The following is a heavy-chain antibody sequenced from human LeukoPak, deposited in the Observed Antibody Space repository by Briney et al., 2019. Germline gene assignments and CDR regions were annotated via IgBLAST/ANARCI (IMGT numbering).Heavy chain of an antibody. CDR3: AREAAHCGGDCFDY. CDR1: GFTFSSYE. V-gene: IGHV3-48*03. D-gene: IGHD2-21*01. CDR2: IGVGDSTI. J-gene: IGHJ4*02. Sequence: PGGSLRLSCAASGFTFSSYEFNWVRQAPGKGLEWVSYIGVGDSTIYYADPVGGRFTTSRDNAKNALYLQLNSLRAEDTAVYYCAREAAHCGGDCFDYWGQGTLVTVSS.